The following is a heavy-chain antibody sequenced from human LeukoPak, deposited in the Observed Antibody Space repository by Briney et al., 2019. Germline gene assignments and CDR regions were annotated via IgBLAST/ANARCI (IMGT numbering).Heavy chain of an antibody. D-gene: IGHD1-26*01. J-gene: IGHJ5*02. Sequence: PGGSLRLSCAASGFTFSTYAMSWVRQAAGKGLEWVSLISGSGGGTYYADSVKGRFTISRDNSKNTLYLQMNSLRAEDTAVYYCANSQWELYNWFDPWGQGTLVTVSS. CDR3: ANSQWELYNWFDP. V-gene: IGHV3-23*01. CDR2: ISGSGGGT. CDR1: GFTFSTYA.